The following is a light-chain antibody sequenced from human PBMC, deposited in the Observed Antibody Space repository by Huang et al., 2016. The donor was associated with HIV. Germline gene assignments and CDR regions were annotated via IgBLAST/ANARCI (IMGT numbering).Light chain of an antibody. CDR2: GAS. J-gene: IGKJ3*01. CDR3: QQYERPPDT. CDR1: QSVGIY. V-gene: IGKV3-20*01. Sequence: EIVLTQSPGTLSLSPGERSTLSCRASQSVGIYLAWYQQKPGQAPRLRSDGASTRVTGIPDRFSGGGSGTDFTLSISRLEPEDFAVYYCQQYERPPDTFGPGTKVNIK.